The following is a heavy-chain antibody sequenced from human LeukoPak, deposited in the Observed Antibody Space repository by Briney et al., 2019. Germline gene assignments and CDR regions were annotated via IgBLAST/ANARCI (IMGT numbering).Heavy chain of an antibody. CDR2: INWNGGST. D-gene: IGHD1-1*01. Sequence: GGSLRLSCAASGFTSDDYGMSWVRQAPGKGLEWVSGINWNGGSTGYADSVKGRFTISRDNAKNSLYLQMNSLRAEDTALYYCAKDVDWNAGFDYWGQGTLVTVSS. CDR3: AKDVDWNAGFDY. CDR1: GFTSDDYG. V-gene: IGHV3-20*04. J-gene: IGHJ4*02.